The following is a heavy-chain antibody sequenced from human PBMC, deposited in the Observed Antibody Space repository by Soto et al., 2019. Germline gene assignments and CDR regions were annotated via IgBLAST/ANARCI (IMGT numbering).Heavy chain of an antibody. CDR3: SRSLNS. V-gene: IGHV3-7*01. CDR2: INQDGSEK. Sequence: GGSLRLSCAASGFTFSTYWMDWVRQTPGKGLEWVANINQDGSEKNYVESVKGRFTISRDNAGNSLYLQMSRLTAEDSALYYCSRSLNSWGQGTLVTVS. CDR1: GFTFSTYW. J-gene: IGHJ4*02.